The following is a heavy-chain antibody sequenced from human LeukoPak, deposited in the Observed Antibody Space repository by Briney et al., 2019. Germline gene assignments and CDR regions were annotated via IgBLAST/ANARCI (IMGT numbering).Heavy chain of an antibody. Sequence: SETLSLTCTASGGSISSYYWSWIRQPPGKGLEWIGYIYYSGSTNYNPSLKSRVTISVDTSKNQFSLKLSSVTAADTAVYYCARSPLDTAMVTDYWGQGTLVTVSS. CDR3: ARSPLDTAMVTDY. V-gene: IGHV4-59*01. J-gene: IGHJ4*02. D-gene: IGHD5-18*01. CDR1: GGSISSYY. CDR2: IYYSGST.